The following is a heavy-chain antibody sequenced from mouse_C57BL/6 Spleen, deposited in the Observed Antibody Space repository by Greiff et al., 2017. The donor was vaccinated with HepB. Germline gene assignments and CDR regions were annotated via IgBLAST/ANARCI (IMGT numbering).Heavy chain of an antibody. Sequence: QVQLKESGAELARPGASVKLSCKASGYTFTSYGISWVKQRTGQGLEWIGEIYPRSGNTYYNEKFKGKATLTADKSSSTEYMELRSLTSEDSAVYFCARARVTTVVATGYFDYWGQGTTLTVSS. D-gene: IGHD1-1*01. CDR1: GYTFTSYG. V-gene: IGHV1-81*01. CDR2: IYPRSGNT. CDR3: ARARVTTVVATGYFDY. J-gene: IGHJ2*01.